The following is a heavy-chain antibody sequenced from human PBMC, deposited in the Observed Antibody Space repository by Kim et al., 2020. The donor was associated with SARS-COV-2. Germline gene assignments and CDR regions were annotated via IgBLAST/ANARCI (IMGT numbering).Heavy chain of an antibody. V-gene: IGHV3-30-3*01. D-gene: IGHD3-10*01. CDR2: ISYDGSNK. J-gene: IGHJ5*02. Sequence: GGSLRLSCAASGFTFSSYAMHWVRQAPGKGLEWVAVISYDGSNKYYADSVKGRFTISRDNSKNTLYLQMNSLRAEDTAVYYCAREPFGELLWVGWFDPWG. CDR1: GFTFSSYA. CDR3: AREPFGELLWVGWFDP.